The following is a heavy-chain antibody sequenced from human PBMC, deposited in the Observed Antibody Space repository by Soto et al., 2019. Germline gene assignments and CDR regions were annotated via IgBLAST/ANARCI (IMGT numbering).Heavy chain of an antibody. CDR1: GASISSYY. J-gene: IGHJ4*02. V-gene: IGHV4-59*01. CDR2: IHYSGSI. Sequence: QEQLQESGPGLVKPSETLSLTCTFSGASISSYYWSWIRQPPGKGLDWIGYIHYSGSINYNPSFKSRVIISIDTSKNQCSLNLSSVTAADTAVYYCARHSQNGPPLWFGELLSWGQGTLVTVPS. D-gene: IGHD3-10*01. CDR3: ARHSQNGPPLWFGELLS.